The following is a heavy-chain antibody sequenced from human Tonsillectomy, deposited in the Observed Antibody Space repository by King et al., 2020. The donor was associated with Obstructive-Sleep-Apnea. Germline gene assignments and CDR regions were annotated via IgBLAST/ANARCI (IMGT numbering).Heavy chain of an antibody. D-gene: IGHD2-2*01. Sequence: VQLVESGGGLVQPGGSLRLSCAASGFTFSSYVMRWVRHAPGKGLEWVSAISGSGGSTYYADSVKGRFTISRDNSKNTLYLQMNSLRAEDTAVYYCAKAIHAAMIIYYQHWGQGTLVTVSS. J-gene: IGHJ1*01. V-gene: IGHV3-23*04. CDR2: ISGSGGST. CDR3: AKAIHAAMIIYYQH. CDR1: GFTFSSYV.